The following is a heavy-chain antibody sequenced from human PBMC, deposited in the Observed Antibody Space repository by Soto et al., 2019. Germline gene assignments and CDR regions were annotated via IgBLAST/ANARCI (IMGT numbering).Heavy chain of an antibody. D-gene: IGHD3-3*02. Sequence: VQLLESGGGLVQPGGSLGLSCEASGFPFSNYAMAWVRQTPGEGPAWVSTIGGGDDIFYAESVQGRFIISRDDSRSTMYLQMDNLRVEDTAIYFCAKDSISYNGIYDAFDVWGQGTVVTVSS. CDR3: AKDSISYNGIYDAFDV. CDR1: GFPFSNYA. V-gene: IGHV3-23*01. CDR2: IGGGDDI. J-gene: IGHJ3*01.